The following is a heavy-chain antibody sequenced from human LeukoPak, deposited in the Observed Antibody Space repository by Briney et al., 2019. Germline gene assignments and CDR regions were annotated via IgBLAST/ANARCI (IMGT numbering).Heavy chain of an antibody. J-gene: IGHJ5*02. CDR1: GGSISSYY. CDR3: ARQAGFTYYDILTGYRKEDNWFDP. CDR2: IYYSGST. D-gene: IGHD3-9*01. Sequence: SETLSLTCTVSGGSISSYYWSWIRQPPGKGLEWIGYIYYSGSTNYNPSLKSRVTISVDTSKNQFSLKLSSVTAADTAVYYCARQAGFTYYDILTGYRKEDNWFDPWGQGTLVTVSS. V-gene: IGHV4-59*01.